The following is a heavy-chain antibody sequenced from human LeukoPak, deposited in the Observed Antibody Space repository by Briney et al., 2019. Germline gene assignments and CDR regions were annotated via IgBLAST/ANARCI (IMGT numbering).Heavy chain of an antibody. D-gene: IGHD6-19*01. V-gene: IGHV3-64*01. J-gene: IGHJ3*02. CDR3: ARVAVAVAANTGAFDI. Sequence: GRSLRLSCAASGFTFSSYAMHWVRQAPGKGLEYVSAISSNGGSTYYANSVKGRLTISRDNSKNTLYLQMGSLRAEDMAVYYCARVAVAVAANTGAFDIWGQGTMVTVSS. CDR1: GFTFSSYA. CDR2: ISSNGGST.